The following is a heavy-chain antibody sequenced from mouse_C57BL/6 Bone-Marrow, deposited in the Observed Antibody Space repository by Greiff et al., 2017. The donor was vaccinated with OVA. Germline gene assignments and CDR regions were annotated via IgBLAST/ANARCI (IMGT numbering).Heavy chain of an antibody. CDR3: ARVYYYGSFDY. J-gene: IGHJ2*01. V-gene: IGHV5-4*01. D-gene: IGHD1-1*01. CDR2: ISDGGSYT. Sequence: EVQLQESGGGLVKPGGSLKLSCAASGFTFSSYAMSWVRQTPEKRLEWVATISDGGSYTYYPDNVKGRFTISRDNAKNNLYLQMSHLKSEDTAMYYCARVYYYGSFDYWGQGTTLTVSS. CDR1: GFTFSSYA.